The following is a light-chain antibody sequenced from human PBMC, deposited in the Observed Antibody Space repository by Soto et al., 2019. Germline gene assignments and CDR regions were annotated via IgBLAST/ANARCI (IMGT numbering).Light chain of an antibody. Sequence: ERVMTQSPATLSVSPGERATLSCRASQSVSSNLAWYQQKPGQAPRLLIYGASTRATGIPVRFSGSGSGTEFTLTISSLQSEDFAVYYCQQYNNWPITFGQGTRLEIK. CDR2: GAS. V-gene: IGKV3-15*01. J-gene: IGKJ5*01. CDR3: QQYNNWPIT. CDR1: QSVSSN.